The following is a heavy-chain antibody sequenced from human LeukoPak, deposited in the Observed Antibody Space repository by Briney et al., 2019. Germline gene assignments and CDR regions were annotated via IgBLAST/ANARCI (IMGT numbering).Heavy chain of an antibody. CDR1: GGSFSGYY. CDR3: ARGCYDSSGYYYFDY. Sequence: PSETLSITCDVYGGSFSGYYWSWIRQPPGKGLKWIGKINHSGSTNYNPSLKSRVTISVDTSKNQFSLKLSSVTAADTAVYYCARGCYDSSGYYYFDYWGQGTLVTVSS. J-gene: IGHJ4*02. D-gene: IGHD3-22*01. V-gene: IGHV4-34*01. CDR2: INHSGST.